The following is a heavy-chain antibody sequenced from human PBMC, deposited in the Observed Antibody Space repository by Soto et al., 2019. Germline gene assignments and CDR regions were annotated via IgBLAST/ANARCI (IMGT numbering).Heavy chain of an antibody. CDR1: GGSLSRGAYY. V-gene: IGHV4-31*03. Sequence: SETLCLTCTVSGGSLSRGAYYWSWIRQHPGKGLEWIGYIYSSGSTYYSPSLKSRVTISVDTSRNQFSLRLSSVTAADTAVYYCAREVGYCDGSTCLSSLYFDHWGQGTLVTVSS. CDR3: AREVGYCDGSTCLSSLYFDH. J-gene: IGHJ4*02. CDR2: IYSSGST. D-gene: IGHD1-7*01.